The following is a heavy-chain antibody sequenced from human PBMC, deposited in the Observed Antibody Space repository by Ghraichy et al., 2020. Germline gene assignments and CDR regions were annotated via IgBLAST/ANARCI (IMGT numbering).Heavy chain of an antibody. CDR1: GGSVSSGSYY. V-gene: IGHV4-61*01. D-gene: IGHD3-3*01. CDR2: IYYSGST. J-gene: IGHJ6*02. CDR3: ARWPLYDFWSGYYPGAHYYYGMDV. Sequence: ETLSLTCTVSGGSVSSGSYYWSWIRQPPGKGLEWIGYIYYSGSTNYNPSLKSRVTISVDTSKNQFSLKLSSVTAADTAVYYCARWPLYDFWSGYYPGAHYYYGMDVWGQGTTVTVSS.